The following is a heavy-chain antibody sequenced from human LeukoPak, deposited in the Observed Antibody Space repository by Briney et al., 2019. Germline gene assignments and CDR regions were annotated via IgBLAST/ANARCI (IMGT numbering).Heavy chain of an antibody. CDR1: GGSISSGGYY. V-gene: IGHV4-31*03. CDR2: IYYSGST. CDR3: ARERRGGSYYNDY. J-gene: IGHJ4*02. D-gene: IGHD1-26*01. Sequence: SQTLSLTCTVSGGSISSGGYYWSWIRQHPGKGLEWIGYIYYSGSTYYNPSLKSRVTISVDTSKNQFSLKLSSVIAADTAVYYCARERRGGSYYNDYWGQGTPVTVSS.